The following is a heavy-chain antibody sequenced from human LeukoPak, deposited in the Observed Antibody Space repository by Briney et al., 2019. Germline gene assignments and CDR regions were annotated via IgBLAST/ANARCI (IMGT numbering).Heavy chain of an antibody. Sequence: SETLSLTCTVSGGSISSSSYYWGWIRQPPGKGLEWIGSIYYSGSTYYNPSLKSRVTISVDTSKNQFSLKLSSVTAADTAVYYCARRQIAAAGIGLSREADYWGQGTLVTVSS. J-gene: IGHJ4*02. CDR1: GGSISSSSYY. CDR2: IYYSGST. CDR3: ARRQIAAAGIGLSREADY. D-gene: IGHD6-13*01. V-gene: IGHV4-39*07.